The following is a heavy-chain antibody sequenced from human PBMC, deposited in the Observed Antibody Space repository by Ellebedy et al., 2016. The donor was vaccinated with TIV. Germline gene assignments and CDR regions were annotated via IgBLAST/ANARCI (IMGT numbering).Heavy chain of an antibody. V-gene: IGHV4-39*01. Sequence: MPSETLSLTCAVSGGSISSSSYYWGWIRQPPGKGLEWIGNIYYSGSTYYNPSLKSRVTISVDTSKNQFSLKLSSLIAADTAMYYCASLEMATILDAFDIWGQGTKVTVSS. CDR3: ASLEMATILDAFDI. D-gene: IGHD5-24*01. CDR1: GGSISSSSYY. CDR2: IYYSGST. J-gene: IGHJ3*02.